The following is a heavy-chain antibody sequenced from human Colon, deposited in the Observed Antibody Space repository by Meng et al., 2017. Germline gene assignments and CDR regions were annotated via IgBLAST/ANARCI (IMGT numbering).Heavy chain of an antibody. Sequence: QALLQESGPALVKPSGTLSLTCAVSGGPITNDNWWSWGRQPPGKGLGWIGETFHAGNTNYNPSLKSRVTMSLDKSKNQFSLTLTSVTAADTAVYYCARDFHSTMTVFDSWGQGTLVTVSS. CDR1: GGPITNDNW. V-gene: IGHV4-4*02. CDR3: ARDFHSTMTVFDS. J-gene: IGHJ4*02. D-gene: IGHD3-22*01. CDR2: TFHAGNT.